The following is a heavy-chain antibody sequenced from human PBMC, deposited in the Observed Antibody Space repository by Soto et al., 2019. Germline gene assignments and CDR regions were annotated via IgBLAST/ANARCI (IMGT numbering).Heavy chain of an antibody. V-gene: IGHV4-39*01. CDR1: GGSLSGGSYF. Sequence: SETLSLTCTVSGGSLSGGSYFWAWIRQPPGKGLEWIGSIYYSGTNLYNPSLKSRVTISVDTSKNQFSLKLNSVTAADTAVYYCARQIGXXLPEDYWGQGTLVTVSS. CDR3: ARQIGXXLPEDY. J-gene: IGHJ4*02. D-gene: IGHD2-21*02. CDR2: IYYSGTN.